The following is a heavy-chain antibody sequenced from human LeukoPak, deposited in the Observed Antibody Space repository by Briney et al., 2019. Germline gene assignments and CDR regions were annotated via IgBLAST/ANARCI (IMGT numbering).Heavy chain of an antibody. CDR1: GGSFSGYY. J-gene: IGHJ3*02. V-gene: IGHV4-34*01. CDR2: INHSGST. D-gene: IGHD3-10*01. CDR3: ATMVRGVIWAFDI. Sequence: PSETLSLTCAVYGGSFSGYYWSWIRQPPGKGLEWIGEINHSGSTNYNPSLKSRVTISVDTSKNQFSLKLSPVTAADTAVYYCATMVRGVIWAFDIWGQGTMVTVSS.